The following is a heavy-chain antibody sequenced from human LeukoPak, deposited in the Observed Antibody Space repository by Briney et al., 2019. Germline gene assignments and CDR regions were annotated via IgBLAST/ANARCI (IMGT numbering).Heavy chain of an antibody. CDR1: GYTSTGYY. D-gene: IGHD2-2*01. V-gene: IGHV1-2*02. CDR3: ACQDTVVVVPAAIPHFDY. CDR2: INPNSGGT. Sequence: GASVKVSCKASGYTSTGYYMHWVRQAPGQGLEWMGWINPNSGGTNYAQKFQGRDTMTRDTSISTAYMELSRLSSDDTAVYYCACQDTVVVVPAAIPHFDYWGQGTLVTVSS. J-gene: IGHJ4*02.